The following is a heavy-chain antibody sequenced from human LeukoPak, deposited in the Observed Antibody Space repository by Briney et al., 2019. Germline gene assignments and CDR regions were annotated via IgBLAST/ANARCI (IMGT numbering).Heavy chain of an antibody. Sequence: GRSLRLSCAASGFTFSTYSMHWVHQAPGKGLEWVAVILYDGSNKYYADSVKGRFTASRDNSKDTLYLQMNSLRAEDTAVYYCARVVCRSTSCSPFDYWGQGTLVTVSS. V-gene: IGHV3-30*01. CDR1: GFTFSTYS. CDR2: ILYDGSNK. D-gene: IGHD2-2*01. CDR3: ARVVCRSTSCSPFDY. J-gene: IGHJ4*02.